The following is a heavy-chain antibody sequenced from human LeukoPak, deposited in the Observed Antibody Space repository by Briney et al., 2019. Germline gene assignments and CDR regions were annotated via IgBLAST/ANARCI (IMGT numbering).Heavy chain of an antibody. D-gene: IGHD4-17*01. V-gene: IGHV4-39*07. CDR2: IYYSGST. Sequence: SETLSLTCTVSGGSISSSSYYWGWIRQPPGKGLEWIGSIYYSGSTYYNPSLKSRVTISVDTSKNQFSLKLSSVTAADTAVYYCARARAYGDYGYWGQGTLVTVSS. CDR1: GGSISSSSYY. J-gene: IGHJ4*02. CDR3: ARARAYGDYGY.